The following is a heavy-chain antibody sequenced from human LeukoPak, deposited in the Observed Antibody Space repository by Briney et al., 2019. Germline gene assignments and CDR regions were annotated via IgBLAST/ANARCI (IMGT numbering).Heavy chain of an antibody. V-gene: IGHV4-34*01. D-gene: IGHD3-10*01. CDR3: ARGYGSGSYWSY. CDR1: GGSFSGYY. CDR2: INHSGST. Sequence: SETLSLTCAVYGGSFSGYYWSWIRQPPGKGLEWIGEINHSGSTNYNPSLESRVTISIDTSENHFSLKLSSVTAADTAVYYCARGYGSGSYWSYWGQGTLVTVSS. J-gene: IGHJ4*02.